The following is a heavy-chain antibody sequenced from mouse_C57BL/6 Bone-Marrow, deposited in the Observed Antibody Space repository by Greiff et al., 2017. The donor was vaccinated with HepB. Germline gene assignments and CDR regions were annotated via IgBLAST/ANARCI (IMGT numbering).Heavy chain of an antibody. CDR2: IDPENGDT. J-gene: IGHJ2*01. CDR3: TTDYGSSFYFAY. V-gene: IGHV14-4*01. D-gene: IGHD1-1*01. CDR1: GFNIKDDY. Sequence: VQLQQSGAELVRPGASVKLSCTASGFNIKDDYMHWVKQRPEQGLEWIGWIDPENGDTEYATKFQGKATITADTSSNTAYLQLSSLTSEDTAVYYCTTDYGSSFYFAYWGQGTTLTVSS.